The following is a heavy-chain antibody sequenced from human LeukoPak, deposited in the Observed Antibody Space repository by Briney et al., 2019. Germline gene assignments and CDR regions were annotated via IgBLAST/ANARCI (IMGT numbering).Heavy chain of an antibody. CDR3: AELGITMIGGV. J-gene: IGHJ6*04. D-gene: IGHD3-10*02. V-gene: IGHV3-23*01. CDR2: ISGSGGST. CDR1: GFTFSSYA. Sequence: GGSLRLSCAASGFTFSSYAMSWVRQAPGKGLEWVSAISGSGGSTYYADSVKGRFTISRDNTKNSLYLQMNSLRAEDTAVYYCAELGITMIGGVWGKGTTVTISS.